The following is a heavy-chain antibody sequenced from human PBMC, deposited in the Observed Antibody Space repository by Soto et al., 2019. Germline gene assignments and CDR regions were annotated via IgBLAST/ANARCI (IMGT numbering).Heavy chain of an antibody. CDR1: GGPLSSGGSS. CDR2: IYHSGST. Sequence: PSETLSLTCAVSGGPLSSGGSSWSWIRQPPGKGLEWIGYIYHSGSTYYNPSLKSRVTISVDRSKNQFSLKLSSVTAADTAVYYCARARVTTGYWYFDLWGCGNLVTVSS. J-gene: IGHJ2*01. D-gene: IGHD4-17*01. V-gene: IGHV4-30-2*01. CDR3: ARARVTTGYWYFDL.